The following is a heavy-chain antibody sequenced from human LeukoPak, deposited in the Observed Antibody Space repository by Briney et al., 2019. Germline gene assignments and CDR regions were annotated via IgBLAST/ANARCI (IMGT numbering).Heavy chain of an antibody. CDR1: GFTFSSYA. D-gene: IGHD2-2*01. V-gene: IGHV3-23*01. CDR3: AKLASMPAVGGDY. J-gene: IGHJ4*02. CDR2: ISDSGGST. Sequence: GGSLRLSCAASGFTFSSYAMSWVRQAPGKELEWVSAISDSGGSTYFPDSVKGRFTISRDNSKNTLYLQMNSLRAEDTAVYYCAKLASMPAVGGDYWGQGTLVTVSS.